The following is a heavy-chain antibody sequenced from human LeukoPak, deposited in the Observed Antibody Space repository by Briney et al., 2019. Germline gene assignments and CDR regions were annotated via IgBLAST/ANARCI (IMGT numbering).Heavy chain of an antibody. D-gene: IGHD5-18*01. J-gene: IGHJ4*02. Sequence: GGSLRLSCAASGFTFSNYWLTWVGKAPGKGLEWVANIKEDGSEKYYVDSVKGRFTISRDNAKNSLYLQMNSLRAEDTAVYYCAKTARTWDYWGQGSLVTVSS. V-gene: IGHV3-7*01. CDR3: AKTARTWDY. CDR2: IKEDGSEK. CDR1: GFTFSNYW.